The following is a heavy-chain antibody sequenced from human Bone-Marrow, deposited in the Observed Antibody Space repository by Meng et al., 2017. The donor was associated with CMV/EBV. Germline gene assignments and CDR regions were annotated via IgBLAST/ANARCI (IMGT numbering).Heavy chain of an antibody. D-gene: IGHD6-6*01. V-gene: IGHV3-30-3*01. J-gene: IGHJ1*01. CDR2: ISYAGNNK. CDR1: GFTFMSSA. Sequence: SGFTFMSSAMNWVRQAPGKGLEWVALISYAGNNKYYADSVKGRFTISRDNSKNTLSLQMTSLRAEDTAVYYCARDSIAARSGYFQHWGQGTLVTVSS. CDR3: ARDSIAARSGYFQH.